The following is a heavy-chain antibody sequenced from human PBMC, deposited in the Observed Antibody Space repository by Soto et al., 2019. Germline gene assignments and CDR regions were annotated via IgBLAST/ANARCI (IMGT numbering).Heavy chain of an antibody. D-gene: IGHD3-16*02. Sequence: EVQLVESGGGLVKPGGSLRLSCATSGFTFSNAWMNWVRQAPGKGLEWVGRIKSKTDGGTTDYAAPVKGRFTISRDDSKNTLYLQMNSLKTEDTAVYYCTTERAITFGGVIVKDYWGQGTLVTVSS. CDR2: IKSKTDGGTT. V-gene: IGHV3-15*07. CDR3: TTERAITFGGVIVKDY. J-gene: IGHJ4*02. CDR1: GFTFSNAW.